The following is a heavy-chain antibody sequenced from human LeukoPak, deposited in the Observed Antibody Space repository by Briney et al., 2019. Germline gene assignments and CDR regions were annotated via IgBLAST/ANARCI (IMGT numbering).Heavy chain of an antibody. CDR1: GFTFSDYY. D-gene: IGHD2-2*01. J-gene: IGHJ5*02. V-gene: IGHV3-11*01. CDR3: ARAGGYCSSTSCYHPDWFDP. Sequence: GGSLRLSCAASGFTFSDYYMSWIRQAPGAGLEWVSYISNSGVNTYYADSVKGRFTISRDNARNSLFLLMDNLRAEDTAVYYCARAGGYCSSTSCYHPDWFDPWGQGTLVTVSS. CDR2: ISNSGVNT.